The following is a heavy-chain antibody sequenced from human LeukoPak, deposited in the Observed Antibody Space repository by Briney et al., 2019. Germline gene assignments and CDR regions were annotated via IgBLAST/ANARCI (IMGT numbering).Heavy chain of an antibody. D-gene: IGHD1-26*01. V-gene: IGHV3-21*01. CDR2: ISSSSSYI. CDR1: GFIFSSYS. Sequence: PGGSLRLSCAASGFIFSSYSMNWVRQAPGKGLEWVSSISSSSSYIYYADSVKGRFTISRDNAKNSLYLQMNSLRAEDTAVYYCASETESYYFDYWGQGTLVTVSS. CDR3: ASETESYYFDY. J-gene: IGHJ4*02.